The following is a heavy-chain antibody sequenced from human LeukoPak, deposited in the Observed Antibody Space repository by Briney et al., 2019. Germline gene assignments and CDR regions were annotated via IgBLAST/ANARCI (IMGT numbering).Heavy chain of an antibody. CDR3: ARAGSSGDDGFDY. CDR1: GGSISSSSYY. CDR2: IYYSGST. Sequence: SETLSLTCTVSGGSISSSSYYWGWIRQPPGKGLEWIGSIYYSGSTYYNPSLKSRVTISVDTSKNQFSLKLSSVTAADTAVYYCARAGSSGDDGFDYWGQGTLVTVSS. J-gene: IGHJ4*02. V-gene: IGHV4-39*01. D-gene: IGHD2-21*02.